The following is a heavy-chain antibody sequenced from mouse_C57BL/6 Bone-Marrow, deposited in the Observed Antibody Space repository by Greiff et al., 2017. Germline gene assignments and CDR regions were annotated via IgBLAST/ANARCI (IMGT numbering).Heavy chain of an antibody. CDR2: IYPGNSDT. D-gene: IGHD1-1*01. Sequence: EVMLVESGTVLARPGASVKMSCKTSGYTFTSYWMHWVKQRPGQGLEWIGAIYPGNSDTSYNQKFKGKAKLTAVTSASTAYMELSSLTNEDSAVYYCTGCFYYYGSRGFAYWGQGTLVTVSA. J-gene: IGHJ3*01. CDR3: TGCFYYYGSRGFAY. CDR1: GYTFTSYW. V-gene: IGHV1-5*01.